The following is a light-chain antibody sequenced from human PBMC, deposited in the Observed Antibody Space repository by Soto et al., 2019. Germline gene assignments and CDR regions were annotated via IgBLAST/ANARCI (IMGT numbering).Light chain of an antibody. CDR3: CSYAGSYTFPNWW. CDR2: DVS. J-gene: IGLJ3*02. V-gene: IGLV2-11*01. CDR1: SSDVGGYNY. Sequence: QSALTQPRSLSGSPGQSVTISCTGTSSDVGGYNYVSWYQQHPGKAPQLMIYDVSKRPSGVPDRFSGSKSGNTASLTISGHQAEDEADYSCCSYAGSYTFPNWWFGGGTKLTVL.